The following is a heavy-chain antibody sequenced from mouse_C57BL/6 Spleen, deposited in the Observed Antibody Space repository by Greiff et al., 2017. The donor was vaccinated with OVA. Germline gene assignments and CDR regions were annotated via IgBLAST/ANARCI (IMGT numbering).Heavy chain of an antibody. CDR3: ARGRYFYGSLHWYFDV. V-gene: IGHV5-17*01. CDR2: ISSGSSTI. D-gene: IGHD1-1*01. Sequence: EVQVVESGGGLVKPGGSLKLSCAASGFTFSDYGMHWVRQAPEKGLEWVAYISSGSSTIYYADTVKGRFTISRDNAKNTLFLQMTSLRSEDTAMYYCARGRYFYGSLHWYFDVWGTGTTVTVSS. J-gene: IGHJ1*03. CDR1: GFTFSDYG.